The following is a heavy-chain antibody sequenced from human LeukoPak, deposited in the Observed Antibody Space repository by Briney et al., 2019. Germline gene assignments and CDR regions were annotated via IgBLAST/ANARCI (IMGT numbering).Heavy chain of an antibody. J-gene: IGHJ4*02. CDR3: ARDRWSYDPQGGFDC. D-gene: IGHD3-22*01. Sequence: ASVKVSCKASGYTFTSYYMHWVRQAPGQGLEWMGIINPSGGSTSYAQKFQGRVTMTRDTSTSTVYMELSSLRSEDTAVYYCARDRWSYDPQGGFDCWGQGTLVTVSS. CDR2: INPSGGST. CDR1: GYTFTSYY. V-gene: IGHV1-46*01.